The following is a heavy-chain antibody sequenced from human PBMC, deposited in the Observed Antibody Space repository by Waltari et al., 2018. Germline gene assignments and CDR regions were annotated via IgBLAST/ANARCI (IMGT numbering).Heavy chain of an antibody. CDR3: ARDRGRGLFLDS. V-gene: IGHV4-4*02. CDR2: VRGSGRS. Sequence: QVQLQESGPGLVKPAGTLSVTCVVSGDPISAGDWWSWVRQSPGKGLEWIGQVRGSGRSNYNPSLETRVSVSIDTSKKQFSLRMTSATAADTAVYYCARDRGRGLFLDSWGQGTLVTVSP. J-gene: IGHJ4*02. CDR1: GDPISAGDW. D-gene: IGHD1-1*01.